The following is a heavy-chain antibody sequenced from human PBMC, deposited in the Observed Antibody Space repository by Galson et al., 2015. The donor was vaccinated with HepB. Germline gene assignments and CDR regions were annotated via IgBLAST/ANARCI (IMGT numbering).Heavy chain of an antibody. CDR3: ARGYCSGGSCYFDY. V-gene: IGHV4-59*01. J-gene: IGHJ4*02. D-gene: IGHD2-15*01. CDR2: IYYSGST. Sequence: LSLTCTVSGGSISSYYWSWIRQPPGKGLEWIGYIYYSGSTNYNPSLKSRVTISVDTSKNQFSLKLSSVTAADTAVYYCARGYCSGGSCYFDYWGQGTLVTVSS. CDR1: GGSISSYY.